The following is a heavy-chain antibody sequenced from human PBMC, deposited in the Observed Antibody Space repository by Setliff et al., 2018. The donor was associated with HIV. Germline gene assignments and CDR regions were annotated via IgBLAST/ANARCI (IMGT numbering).Heavy chain of an antibody. CDR3: ASRRGIEFYFDI. CDR2: INHGGDT. CDR1: GQSISGYY. V-gene: IGHV4-34*01. J-gene: IGHJ4*02. Sequence: PSETLSLTCAVYGQSISGYYWSWIRQTPGKGLEWISEINHGGDTNYNPSLKSRVTISVGSSYNHFSLKLSSVTAADTGVYYCASRRGIEFYFDIWGQGTPVTVSS. D-gene: IGHD3-10*01.